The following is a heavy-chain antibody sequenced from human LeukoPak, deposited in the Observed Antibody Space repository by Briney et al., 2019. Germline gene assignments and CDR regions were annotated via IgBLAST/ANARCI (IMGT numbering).Heavy chain of an antibody. CDR1: GFTFSSYG. V-gene: IGHV3-74*01. Sequence: PGGSLRLSCAASGFTFSSYGMHWFRQAPGKGLLWVSRINNDGTSTHFADSVKGRFTISRDNAKNPLYLQMNSLRAEDTAVYYCARRRDSGSLQHFDYWGQGTLVTVSS. J-gene: IGHJ4*02. CDR3: ARRRDSGSLQHFDY. D-gene: IGHD1-26*01. CDR2: INNDGTST.